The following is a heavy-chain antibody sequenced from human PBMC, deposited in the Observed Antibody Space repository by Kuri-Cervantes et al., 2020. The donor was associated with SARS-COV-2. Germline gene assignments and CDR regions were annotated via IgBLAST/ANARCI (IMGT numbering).Heavy chain of an antibody. CDR2: ISGSGGST. J-gene: IGHJ4*02. Sequence: GESLKISCAASGFTFSSYAMSWVRQAPGKGLEWVSAISGSGGSTYYADSVKGRFTISRDNSKNTLYLQMNSLRAEDTAVYYCTTVTTLESGYWGQGTLVTVSS. V-gene: IGHV3-23*01. CDR3: TTVTTLESGY. CDR1: GFTFSSYA. D-gene: IGHD4-17*01.